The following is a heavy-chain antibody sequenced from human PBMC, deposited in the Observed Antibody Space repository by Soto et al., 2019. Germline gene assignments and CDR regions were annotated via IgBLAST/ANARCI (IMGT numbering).Heavy chain of an antibody. CDR3: ARDKAGRRFGELLGGMDV. J-gene: IGHJ6*02. D-gene: IGHD3-10*01. CDR2: IIPIFGTA. V-gene: IGHV1-69*13. CDR1: GGTFISNA. Sequence: SVKVSFKASGGTFISNAISWVRQAPGQGLEWMGGIIPIFGTANYAQKFQGRVTITADESTSTAYMELSSLRSEDTAVYYCARDKAGRRFGELLGGMDVWGQGTTVTVSS.